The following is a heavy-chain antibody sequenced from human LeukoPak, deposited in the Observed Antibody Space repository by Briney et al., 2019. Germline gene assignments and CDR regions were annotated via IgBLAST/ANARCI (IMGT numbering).Heavy chain of an antibody. Sequence: PGGSLRLSCAASGFTFSSYSINWVRQAPGKGLEWVSSISSGDTFMYYADSVKGRFTISRGNAKKSVFLQMNSLRAEDSAVYYCAREPTGDYWGQGMLATVSS. D-gene: IGHD1-1*01. CDR3: AREPTGDY. CDR1: GFTFSSYS. J-gene: IGHJ4*02. V-gene: IGHV3-21*01. CDR2: ISSGDTFM.